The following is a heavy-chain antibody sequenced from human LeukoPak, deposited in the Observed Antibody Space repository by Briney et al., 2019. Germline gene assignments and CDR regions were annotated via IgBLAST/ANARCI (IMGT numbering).Heavy chain of an antibody. Sequence: GQSLKISCKASGYTFTGDWIGWVRQMPGKGLEWMGIIYPGDSDTKYNAPFQGQVTISADKSISTAYLQWGSLKASDTATYYCARPALYCSSTVCPPYMDVWGKGTTVTVSS. V-gene: IGHV5-51*01. CDR1: GYTFTGDW. CDR2: IYPGDSDT. CDR3: ARPALYCSSTVCPPYMDV. J-gene: IGHJ6*03. D-gene: IGHD2-2*01.